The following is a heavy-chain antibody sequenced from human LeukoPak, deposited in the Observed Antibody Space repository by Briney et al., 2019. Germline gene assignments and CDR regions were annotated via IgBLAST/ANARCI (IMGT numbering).Heavy chain of an antibody. Sequence: PGGSLRLSCADSGFTFSSCWMHWVRQAPGKGLVWVSLIKSDGTTTGYADSVKGRFTISRDNAKKTLYLQMNSLGAEDTAVYYCARDRSYRPEDWGQGTLVTVSS. D-gene: IGHD3-16*02. CDR1: GFTFSSCW. CDR2: IKSDGTTT. V-gene: IGHV3-74*01. J-gene: IGHJ4*02. CDR3: ARDRSYRPED.